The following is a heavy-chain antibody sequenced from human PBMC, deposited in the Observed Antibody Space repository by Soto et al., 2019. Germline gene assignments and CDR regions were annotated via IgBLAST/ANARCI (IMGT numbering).Heavy chain of an antibody. CDR1: GFTFSSYS. V-gene: IGHV3-48*02. D-gene: IGHD4-17*01. Sequence: EVQLVESGGGLVQPGGSLRLSCAASGFTFSSYSMNWVRQAPGKGPEWISYISSSSSTIYYADSVKGRFTISRDNAKNSLYLQMNSLRDEDTAVYYCARITVTTPYNWFDPWGQGTLVTVSS. CDR3: ARITVTTPYNWFDP. CDR2: ISSSSSTI. J-gene: IGHJ5*02.